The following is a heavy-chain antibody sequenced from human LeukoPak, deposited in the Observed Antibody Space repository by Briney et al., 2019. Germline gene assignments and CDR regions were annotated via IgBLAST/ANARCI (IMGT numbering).Heavy chain of an antibody. CDR2: IYYSGST. J-gene: IGHJ3*02. D-gene: IGHD3-9*01. V-gene: IGHV4-59*08. Sequence: PSETLSLTCTVSGGSISSYYWSWIRQPPGKGLEWIGYIYYSGSTNYSPSLKSRVTISVDTSKNQFSLKLSSVTAADTAVYYCARRGRYDAFDIWGQGTMVTVSS. CDR3: ARRGRYDAFDI. CDR1: GGSISSYY.